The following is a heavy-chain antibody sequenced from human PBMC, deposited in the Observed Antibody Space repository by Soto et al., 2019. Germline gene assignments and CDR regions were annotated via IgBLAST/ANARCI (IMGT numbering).Heavy chain of an antibody. Sequence: PSETLSLTCIVSGDSVSSGGYYWSWIRQHPGKGLEWIGYIYSNGFTYYNPSLENRVTISLDTSKNQFSLKLTSVTAEDTAVYYCARGDGDYYDGNGYLGRHWGQGTLVTVSS. J-gene: IGHJ4*02. CDR1: GDSVSSGGYY. V-gene: IGHV4-31*03. CDR3: ARGDGDYYDGNGYLGRH. D-gene: IGHD3-22*01. CDR2: IYSNGFT.